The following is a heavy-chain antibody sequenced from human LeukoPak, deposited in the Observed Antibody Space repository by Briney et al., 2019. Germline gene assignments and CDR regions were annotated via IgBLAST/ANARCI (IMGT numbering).Heavy chain of an antibody. Sequence: SETLSLTCTVSGASIRSYYWSWIRQPPGKGLEWIGFVFYSGNTIYNPSLKSRVTISVDTSKNQFSLKLSSVTAADTAVYYCARDRGSSGVGAFDIWGQGTMVTVSS. CDR2: VFYSGNT. D-gene: IGHD6-19*01. CDR1: GASIRSYY. J-gene: IGHJ3*02. V-gene: IGHV4-59*12. CDR3: ARDRGSSGVGAFDI.